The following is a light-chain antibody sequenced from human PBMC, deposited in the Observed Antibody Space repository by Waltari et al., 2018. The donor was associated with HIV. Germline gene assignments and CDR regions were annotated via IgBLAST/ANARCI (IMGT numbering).Light chain of an antibody. CDR1: SSDAGGHNY. CDR3: SSYTSNSTWVV. J-gene: IGLJ2*01. Sequence: QSALTQPASVSGSPGQSITISCTGTSSDAGGHNYVSWYQQHPGKAPKLMIYDVSNRPSGVSNRFSGSKSGNTASLTISGLQAEDEADYYCSSYTSNSTWVVFGGGTKLTVL. CDR2: DVS. V-gene: IGLV2-14*01.